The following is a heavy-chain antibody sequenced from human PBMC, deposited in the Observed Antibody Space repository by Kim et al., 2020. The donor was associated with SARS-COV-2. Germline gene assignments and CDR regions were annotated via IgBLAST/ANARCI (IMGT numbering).Heavy chain of an antibody. Sequence: NRGYAQKFQGRVTMTRNTSIRTAYMELSSLRSEDTAVYYCARRGVMGNDYWGQGTLVTVSS. CDR3: ARRGVMGNDY. CDR2: NR. J-gene: IGHJ4*02. D-gene: IGHD2-8*01. V-gene: IGHV1-8*01.